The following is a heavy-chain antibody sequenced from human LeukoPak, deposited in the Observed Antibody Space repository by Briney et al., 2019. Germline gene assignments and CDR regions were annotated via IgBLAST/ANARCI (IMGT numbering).Heavy chain of an antibody. V-gene: IGHV1-69*13. Sequence: SVKVSCKASGGTFSSYAISWVRQAPGQGLEWMGGFIPIFGTANYAQKFQGRVTITADESTSTAYMELSSLRSEDTAVYYCARVTMVRGVITYYFDYWGQGTLVTVSS. CDR2: FIPIFGTA. CDR1: GGTFSSYA. CDR3: ARVTMVRGVITYYFDY. J-gene: IGHJ4*02. D-gene: IGHD3-10*01.